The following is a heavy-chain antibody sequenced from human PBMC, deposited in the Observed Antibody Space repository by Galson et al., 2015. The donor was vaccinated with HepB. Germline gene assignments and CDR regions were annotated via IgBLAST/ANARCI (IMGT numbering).Heavy chain of an antibody. CDR2: IYPGDSTT. CDR3: ARRGESCSGGSCYTGIMGSYYYMDV. V-gene: IGHV5-51*03. CDR1: GSSFSTYW. D-gene: IGHD2-15*01. J-gene: IGHJ6*03. Sequence: QSGAEVKKPGESLKISCKASGSSFSTYWIAWVRQMPGKGLEWMWIIYPGDSTTRYSPSFQGQVTISADKSINTAYLQWSSLKASDTAMFYCARRGESCSGGSCYTGIMGSYYYMDVWGKGTTVTVS.